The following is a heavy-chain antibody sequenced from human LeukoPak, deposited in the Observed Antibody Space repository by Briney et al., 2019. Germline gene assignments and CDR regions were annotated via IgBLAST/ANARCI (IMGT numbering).Heavy chain of an antibody. CDR2: INTNTGNP. Sequence: ASVKFSCKASGYTFTSYAMNWVRQAPGQGLEWMGWINTNTGNPTYAQGFTGRFVFSLDTSVSTAYLQISSLKAEDTAVYYCARAYSGSYSRARYFDYWGQGTLVTVSS. V-gene: IGHV7-4-1*02. J-gene: IGHJ4*02. D-gene: IGHD1-26*01. CDR3: ARAYSGSYSRARYFDY. CDR1: GYTFTSYA.